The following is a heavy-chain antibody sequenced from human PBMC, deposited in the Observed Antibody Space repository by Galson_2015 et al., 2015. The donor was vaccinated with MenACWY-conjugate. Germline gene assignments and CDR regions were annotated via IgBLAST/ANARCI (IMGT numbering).Heavy chain of an antibody. V-gene: IGHV1-46*01. D-gene: IGHD3-10*01. J-gene: IGHJ3*02. CDR2: IHHSDGRT. CDR3: ARGLPVRGSGSYDAFDI. CDR1: GYILTNYY. Sequence: SVKVSCKASGYILTNYYIHWVRQAPGQGLEWMGLIHHSDGRTTYAQKLQGRVTMTRDTSTSTVYMELSSLRFEDTAVYYCARGLPVRGSGSYDAFDIWGQGSMVTVSS.